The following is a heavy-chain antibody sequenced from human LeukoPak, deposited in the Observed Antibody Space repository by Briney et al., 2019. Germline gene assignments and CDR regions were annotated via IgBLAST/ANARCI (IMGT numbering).Heavy chain of an antibody. J-gene: IGHJ4*02. D-gene: IGHD3-22*01. CDR1: GYTFTGYY. CDR2: VNPNSGAT. CDR3: ASSDSSGYLLLS. V-gene: IGHV1-2*02. Sequence: ASVKVSCKASGYTFTGYYMQWVRQAPGQGLEWMGWVNPNSGATNYAQKFQGRVTTTRDTSISTAYMELSRLRSDDTAMYYCASSDSSGYLLLSWGQGTLVTVSS.